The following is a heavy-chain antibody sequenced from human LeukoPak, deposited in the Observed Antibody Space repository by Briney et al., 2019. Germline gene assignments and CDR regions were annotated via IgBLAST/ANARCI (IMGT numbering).Heavy chain of an antibody. D-gene: IGHD3-3*01. J-gene: IGHJ6*04. CDR3: ARSPPEYYDSPMDV. CDR1: GGTFSSYA. V-gene: IGHV1-69*05. Sequence: SVKVSCKASGGTFSSYAISWVRQAPGQGLEWMGGIIPIFGTANYAQKFQGRVTITTDESTSTAYMELSSLRSEDTAVYYCARSPPEYYDSPMDVWGKGTTVTVSS. CDR2: IIPIFGTA.